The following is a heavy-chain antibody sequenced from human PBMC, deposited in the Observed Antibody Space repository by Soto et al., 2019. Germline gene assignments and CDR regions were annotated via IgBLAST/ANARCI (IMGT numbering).Heavy chain of an antibody. Sequence: QVHLEQSGAEVKKPGTSVKVSCKASGGSFSTNEIDWVRQAPGQGPEWMGRIFPNVGTADYAQKFQGRLTIIADESTATVFMELSRLSSADTAVYFCARARYSSRWGTFDSWGQGTQVDVSS. CDR1: GGSFSTNE. J-gene: IGHJ4*02. CDR3: ARARYSSRWGTFDS. V-gene: IGHV1-69*01. CDR2: IFPNVGTA. D-gene: IGHD6-19*01.